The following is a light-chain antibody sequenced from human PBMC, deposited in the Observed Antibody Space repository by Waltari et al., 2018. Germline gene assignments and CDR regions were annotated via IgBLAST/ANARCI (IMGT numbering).Light chain of an antibody. CDR1: QSRLHSNGYNY. J-gene: IGKJ1*01. V-gene: IGKV2-28*01. CDR3: MQALQTPT. Sequence: DIVMTQSPLSLPVTPGETASISCRSSQSRLHSNGYNYLDWYLQKPGQSPQLLIYLGSNRASGVPDRFSGSGSGTDFTLKISRVEAEDVGVYYCMQALQTPTFGQGTKVEIK. CDR2: LGS.